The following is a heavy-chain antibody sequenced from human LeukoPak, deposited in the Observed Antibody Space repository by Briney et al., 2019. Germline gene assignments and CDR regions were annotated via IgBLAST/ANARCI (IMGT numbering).Heavy chain of an antibody. CDR3: ARIGLYGDWYGDAFDI. Sequence: GASVTVSCKASGYTFTSYDINWVRQAPGQGLEWMGWMNPNSGNTGYAQKFQGRVTMTRNTSISTAYMELSSLRSEDTAVYYCARIGLYGDWYGDAFDIWGQGTMVTVSS. V-gene: IGHV1-8*01. D-gene: IGHD4-17*01. CDR1: GYTFTSYD. J-gene: IGHJ3*02. CDR2: MNPNSGNT.